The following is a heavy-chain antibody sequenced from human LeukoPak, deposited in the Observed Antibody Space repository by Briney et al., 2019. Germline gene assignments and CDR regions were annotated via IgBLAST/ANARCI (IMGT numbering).Heavy chain of an antibody. V-gene: IGHV3-21*01. J-gene: IGHJ4*02. Sequence: GGSLRLSCAASGFTFSRYWMSWVRQAPGKGLEWVSSISSSSSYIYYADSVKGRFTISRDNAKNSLYLQMNSLRAEDTAVYYCARESAMIVDYWGQGTLVTVSS. CDR1: GFTFSRYW. CDR2: ISSSSSYI. CDR3: ARESAMIVDY. D-gene: IGHD3-22*01.